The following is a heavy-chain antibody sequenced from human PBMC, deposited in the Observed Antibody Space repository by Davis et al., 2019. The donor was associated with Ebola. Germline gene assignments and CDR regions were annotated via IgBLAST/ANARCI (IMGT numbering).Heavy chain of an antibody. J-gene: IGHJ4*02. Sequence: MPSETLSLTCAVSGGSISSSNWWSWVRQPPGKGLEWIGEIYHSGSTNYNPSLKSRVTISISVDTSKNQFSLKLSSVTAADTAVYYCARHGEGWEFDYWGQGTLVTVSS. V-gene: IGHV4-4*02. CDR1: GGSISSSNW. CDR2: IYHSGST. CDR3: ARHGEGWEFDY. D-gene: IGHD1-26*01.